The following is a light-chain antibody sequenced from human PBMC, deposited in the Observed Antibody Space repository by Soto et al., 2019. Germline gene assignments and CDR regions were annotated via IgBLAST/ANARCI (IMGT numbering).Light chain of an antibody. V-gene: IGLV2-14*01. Sequence: QSVLTQPVSVSGSPGQSITISCTGTASDIGNYNYVSWYQLHPGKAPKLLIYGVSNRPSGVSNRFSGSKSGNAASLTISGLQAEDEADYYCSSYTAYTTLWVFGGGTKVTVL. CDR1: ASDIGNYNY. J-gene: IGLJ3*02. CDR3: SSYTAYTTLWV. CDR2: GVS.